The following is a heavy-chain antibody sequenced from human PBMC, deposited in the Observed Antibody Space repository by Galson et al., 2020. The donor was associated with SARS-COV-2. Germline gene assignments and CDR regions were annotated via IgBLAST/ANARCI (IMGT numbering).Heavy chain of an antibody. D-gene: IGHD1-7*01. Sequence: SETLSLTCAISGGSISSSNWWSWVRQPPGQPLQWIREIYHRGSTHHNPSLKSRVTISVDKYKNQFFLKLSSVTAADTAVYYCARNNWNYIFDYWGQGTLVTVSS. V-gene: IGHV4-4*02. CDR2: IYHRGST. J-gene: IGHJ4*02. CDR3: ARNNWNYIFDY. CDR1: GGSISSSNW.